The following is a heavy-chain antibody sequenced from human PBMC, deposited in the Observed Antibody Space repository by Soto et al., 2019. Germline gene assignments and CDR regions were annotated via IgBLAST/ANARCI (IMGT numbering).Heavy chain of an antibody. D-gene: IGHD3-10*01. CDR3: ARVPRGPYYGSGSYYKSYFDY. CDR2: IYYSGST. V-gene: IGHV4-31*03. Sequence: PSETLSLTCTVSGGSISSGGYYWSWIRQHPGNGLEWIGYIYYSGSTYYNPSLKSRVTISVDTSKNQFSLKLSSVTAADTAVYYCARVPRGPYYGSGSYYKSYFDYWGQGTLVTVSS. CDR1: GGSISSGGYY. J-gene: IGHJ4*02.